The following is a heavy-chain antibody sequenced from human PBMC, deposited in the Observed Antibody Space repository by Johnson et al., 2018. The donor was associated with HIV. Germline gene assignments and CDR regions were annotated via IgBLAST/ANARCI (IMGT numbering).Heavy chain of an antibody. CDR3: AKDREYYDSLTGYYISLSSWDAFDI. J-gene: IGHJ3*02. CDR2: IRYDGSNK. V-gene: IGHV3-30*02. D-gene: IGHD3-9*01. Sequence: QVQLVESGGGVVQPGGSLRLSCAASGFTFSSYGMHWVRQAPGKGLEWVAFIRYDGSNKYYADSVKGRFTISRDNSKNTLYLQMNSLRAEDTAVYYCAKDREYYDSLTGYYISLSSWDAFDIWGQGTMVTVSS. CDR1: GFTFSSYG.